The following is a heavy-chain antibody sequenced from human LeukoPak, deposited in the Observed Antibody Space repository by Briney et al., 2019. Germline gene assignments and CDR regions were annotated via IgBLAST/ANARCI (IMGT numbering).Heavy chain of an antibody. CDR2: ISVSGNT. Sequence: GGSLTLSCAASGFTLSSYAMSCVRQRPGKGLEWVSAISVSGNTYHADPVKGRFTISRDSSKNTLYLQMNSLRAGDAAVYYCATAPVTTCSGAYCYPFDYWSQGTLVTVSS. D-gene: IGHD2-15*01. J-gene: IGHJ4*02. CDR1: GFTLSSYA. V-gene: IGHV3-23*01. CDR3: ATAPVTTCSGAYCYPFDY.